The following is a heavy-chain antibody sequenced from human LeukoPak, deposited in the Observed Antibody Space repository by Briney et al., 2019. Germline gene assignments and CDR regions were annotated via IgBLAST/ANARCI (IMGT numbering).Heavy chain of an antibody. Sequence: GGSLRLSCAASGFTFSSYGMHWVRQAPGKGLEWVAVIWYDGSNKYYADSVKGRFTISRDNSKNTLYLQMNSLRAEDTAVYYCARFGGYDVHYFDYWGQGTLVTVS. CDR1: GFTFSSYG. CDR3: ARFGGYDVHYFDY. V-gene: IGHV3-33*01. D-gene: IGHD5-12*01. J-gene: IGHJ4*02. CDR2: IWYDGSNK.